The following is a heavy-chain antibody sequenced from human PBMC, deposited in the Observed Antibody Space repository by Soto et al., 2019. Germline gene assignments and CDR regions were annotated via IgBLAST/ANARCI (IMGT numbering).Heavy chain of an antibody. J-gene: IGHJ3*02. Sequence: SVKVSCKASGGTFISYAIIWVRQAPGQGLELMVGIIPIFGAANYAEKLQGIVTITAEESTIAACMGLVTLRSEYTAVYCFHHGGPRNAFDIWGQGTMVPV. CDR2: IIPIFGAA. D-gene: IGHD4-17*01. CDR1: GGTFISYA. V-gene: IGHV1-69*13. CDR3: HHGGPRNAFDI.